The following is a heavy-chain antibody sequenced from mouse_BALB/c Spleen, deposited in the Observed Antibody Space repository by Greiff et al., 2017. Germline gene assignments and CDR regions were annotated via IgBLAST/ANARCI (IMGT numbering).Heavy chain of an antibody. V-gene: IGHV3-2*02. Sequence: VQLKQSGPGLVKPSQSLSLTCTVTGYSITSDYAWNWIRQFPGNKLEWMGYISYSGSTSYNPSLKSRISITRDTSKNQFFLQLNSVTTEDTATYYCATIDYWGQGTTLTVSS. J-gene: IGHJ2*01. CDR1: GYSITSDYA. CDR3: ATIDY. CDR2: ISYSGST.